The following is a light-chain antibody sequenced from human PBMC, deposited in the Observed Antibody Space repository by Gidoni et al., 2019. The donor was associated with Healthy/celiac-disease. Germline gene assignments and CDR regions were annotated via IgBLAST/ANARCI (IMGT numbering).Light chain of an antibody. V-gene: IGKV1-39*01. CDR1: QSISSY. CDR3: QQTYSTPRT. Sequence: DIQMTQSPSSLSSSVGDRVTITCRSSQSISSYLNWYQQKPGKAPKLLIFAASSLQSGVPSRFSGSGSGTVFTLTIISLQPEDFATYFCQQTYSTPRTFGQGTKVEIK. J-gene: IGKJ1*01. CDR2: AAS.